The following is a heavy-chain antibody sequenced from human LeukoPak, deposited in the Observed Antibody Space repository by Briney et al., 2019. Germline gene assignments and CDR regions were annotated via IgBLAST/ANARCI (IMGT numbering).Heavy chain of an antibody. CDR1: GGSISISF. J-gene: IGHJ4*02. CDR3: ARQTASGWYPFDH. CDR2: IYDGGST. Sequence: SETLSLTCTVSGGSISISFWSWIRQTPGKGLEWIGYIYDGGSTNYNPSLKSRVTMSMDTSKNQFSLKLSSVTAADTAVYYCARQTASGWYPFDHWGQGTLVTVSS. V-gene: IGHV4-59*08. D-gene: IGHD6-19*01.